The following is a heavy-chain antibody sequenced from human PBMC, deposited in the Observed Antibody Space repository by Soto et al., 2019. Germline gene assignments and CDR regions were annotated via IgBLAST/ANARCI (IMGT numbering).Heavy chain of an antibody. V-gene: IGHV5-10-1*01. J-gene: IGHJ4*02. D-gene: IGHD6-13*01. CDR1: GYSFTSYW. CDR3: ASIPLAAAYSDANS. Sequence: EVQLVQSGAEVKEPGESLRISCKSSGYSFTSYWICWVRQMPGKGLEWMGRIDPSDSYTNYSPSFQGHATISADKFISTAYLQWSSLKASDSAIYYCASIPLAAAYSDANSWGQGTVVTVSS. CDR2: IDPSDSYT.